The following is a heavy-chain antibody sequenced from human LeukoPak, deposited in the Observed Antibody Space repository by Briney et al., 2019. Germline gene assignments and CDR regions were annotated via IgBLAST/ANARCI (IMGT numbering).Heavy chain of an antibody. CDR1: GGTFSSYA. J-gene: IGHJ6*03. CDR3: ATSFYGDYYYYYMDV. D-gene: IGHD4-17*01. Sequence: VASVKVSCKASGGTFSSYAISWVRQAPGQGLEWMGGIIPIFGTANYAQKFQGRVTITADKSTSTAYMELSSLRSEDTAVYYCATSFYGDYYYYYMDVWGKGTTVTVSS. V-gene: IGHV1-69*06. CDR2: IIPIFGTA.